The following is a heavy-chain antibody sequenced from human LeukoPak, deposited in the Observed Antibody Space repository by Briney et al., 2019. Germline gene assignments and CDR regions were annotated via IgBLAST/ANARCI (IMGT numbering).Heavy chain of an antibody. Sequence: GGSLRLSCAASGFSFSDYTMDWVRQAPGKGLEWVSSISPGARYIKYSDSVKGRFTISRDDAKSSLYLQTNSLRVDDTAVYYCARDRDWNFDYWGQGTLVTVSS. V-gene: IGHV3-21*01. J-gene: IGHJ4*02. CDR3: ARDRDWNFDY. CDR2: ISPGARYI. CDR1: GFSFSDYT. D-gene: IGHD1-1*01.